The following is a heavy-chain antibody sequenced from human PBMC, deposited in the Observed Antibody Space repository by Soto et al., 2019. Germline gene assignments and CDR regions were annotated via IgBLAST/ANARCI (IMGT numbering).Heavy chain of an antibody. CDR3: VRHAKLTTVTANVGYYYGLHF. CDR1: GLTFSNYY. CDR2: ISHSGSGA. J-gene: IGHJ6*02. Sequence: PRESLRVSRTVSGLTFSNYYMSWVRQAPGKGLEWVSVISHSGSGAYYAYSVKGRFTIFGANFKTTSFLKMTEMRAEETALYYCVRHAKLTTVTANVGYYYGLHFWGLWTTVT. V-gene: IGHV3-23*01. D-gene: IGHD4-4*01.